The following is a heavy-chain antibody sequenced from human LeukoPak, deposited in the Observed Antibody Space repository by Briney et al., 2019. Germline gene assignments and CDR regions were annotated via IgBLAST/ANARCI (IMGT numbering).Heavy chain of an antibody. CDR3: AKDGVPAVGNYYYMDV. V-gene: IGHV3-30-3*01. Sequence: GGSLRLSCAASGFTFSSYAMHWVRQAPGKGLEWVAVISYDGSNKYYADSVKGRFTISRDNSKNTLYLQMNSLRAEDTAVYYCAKDGVPAVGNYYYMDVWGKGTTVTVSS. J-gene: IGHJ6*03. CDR2: ISYDGSNK. D-gene: IGHD2-2*01. CDR1: GFTFSSYA.